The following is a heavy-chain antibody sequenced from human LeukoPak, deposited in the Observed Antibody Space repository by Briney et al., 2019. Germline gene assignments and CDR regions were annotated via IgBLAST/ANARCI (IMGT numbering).Heavy chain of an antibody. CDR2: MNPNSSNT. V-gene: IGHV1-8*01. Sequence: ASVKVSCKASGYTFTSYDINWVRQATGQGLEWMGWMNPNSSNTGYAQKFQGRVTMTRNTSISTAYMELSSLRSEDTAVYYCARALRGIAAAASRFYYYYMDVWGKGTTVTVSS. J-gene: IGHJ6*03. CDR3: ARALRGIAAAASRFYYYYMDV. D-gene: IGHD6-13*01. CDR1: GYTFTSYD.